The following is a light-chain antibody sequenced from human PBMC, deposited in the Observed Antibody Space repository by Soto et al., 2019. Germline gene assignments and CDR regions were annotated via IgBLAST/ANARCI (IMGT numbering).Light chain of an antibody. V-gene: IGKV3-15*01. CDR2: GAS. Sequence: EIVKTQSPATLSVSPGERATISCRASQSVRHNLAWYQQKPGQAPRLLIYGASTRATDIPARFSGSGSGTEFTLTMSSLQSEDFAVYYCQQSNNWPYTFGQGTKVDIK. CDR3: QQSNNWPYT. J-gene: IGKJ2*01. CDR1: QSVRHN.